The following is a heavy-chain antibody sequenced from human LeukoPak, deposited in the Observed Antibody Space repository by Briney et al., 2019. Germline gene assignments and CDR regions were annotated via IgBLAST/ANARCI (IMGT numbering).Heavy chain of an antibody. D-gene: IGHD3-10*02. CDR2: IKQDGSEK. CDR1: GITFSRYW. Sequence: QTGGSLRLSCAASGITFSRYWMSWVRQAPGKGLEWVANIKQDGSEKYYVDSVKGRFTISRDNAKNSLFLQMNSLRAADTAVYYCATTMWDEGAFDIWGQGTMVTVSS. J-gene: IGHJ3*02. CDR3: ATTMWDEGAFDI. V-gene: IGHV3-7*02.